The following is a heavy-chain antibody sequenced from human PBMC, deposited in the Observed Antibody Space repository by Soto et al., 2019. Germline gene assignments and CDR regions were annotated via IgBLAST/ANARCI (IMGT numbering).Heavy chain of an antibody. D-gene: IGHD6-13*01. CDR1: GYNFSDCF. CDR3: AKVGSPHWQFAS. J-gene: IGHJ1*01. Sequence: ASVKGSCKAAGYNFSDCFMHWVRQAPGQGLEWMGWINPNSGDTTYAQRFQGRVTMTRDTSISTAYMELSRLRSDDTALYYCAKVGSPHWQFASRGQRTMVTVSS. V-gene: IGHV1-2*02. CDR2: INPNSGDT.